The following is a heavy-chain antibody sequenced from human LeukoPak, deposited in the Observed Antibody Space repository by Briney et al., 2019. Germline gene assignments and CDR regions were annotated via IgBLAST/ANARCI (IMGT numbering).Heavy chain of an antibody. D-gene: IGHD6-13*01. V-gene: IGHV3-23*01. CDR2: ISGSGGST. Sequence: GGSLRLSCAASGFTFSSYAMSWVRQAPGKGLEWVSAISGSGGSTYYADSVKGRFTISRDNAKNSLYLQMNSLRAEDTAVYYCAREIAAAGSHYFDYWGQGTLVTVSS. J-gene: IGHJ4*02. CDR3: AREIAAAGSHYFDY. CDR1: GFTFSSYA.